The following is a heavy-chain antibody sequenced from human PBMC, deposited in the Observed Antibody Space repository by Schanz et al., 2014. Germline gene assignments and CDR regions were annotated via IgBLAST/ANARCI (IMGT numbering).Heavy chain of an antibody. D-gene: IGHD2-21*01. CDR1: GSIFSKLL. J-gene: IGHJ4*02. V-gene: IGHV1-24*01. CDR3: ATGPHIVVAFDY. Sequence: QVQLVQSAPEVKKPGASVKVSCKVSGSIFSKLLMHWVRQGPAKGLEWMGGFDPKKGEAIYAQKFQGRVTMTEDTSTGTADMELRSLTSEDTAVYYCATGPHIVVAFDYWGQGTLVTVSS. CDR2: FDPKKGEA.